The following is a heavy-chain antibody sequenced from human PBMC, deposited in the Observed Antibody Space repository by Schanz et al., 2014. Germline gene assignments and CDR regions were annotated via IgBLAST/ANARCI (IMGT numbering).Heavy chain of an antibody. V-gene: IGHV3-53*01. D-gene: IGHD3-10*01. CDR2: IYIGGTT. J-gene: IGHJ6*02. CDR3: AKDGPGGSGSDSADGGRDV. Sequence: EVHLVESGGGLVQPGGSLRLSCAASGFSVGNKYMNWVRQAPGKGLEWVSFIYIGGTTYYTDSVKGRFTISRDNSKSTLYLQMNSLRAEDTAVYYCAKDGPGGSGSDSADGGRDVWGQGTTVTVSS. CDR1: GFSVGNKY.